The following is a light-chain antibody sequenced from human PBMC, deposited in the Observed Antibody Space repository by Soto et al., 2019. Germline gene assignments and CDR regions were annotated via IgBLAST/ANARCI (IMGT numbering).Light chain of an antibody. V-gene: IGLV2-11*01. CDR1: TSDVGGYNY. CDR2: DVS. Sequence: QPVLTQPRSVSGSPGQSVTISCTGTTSDVGGYNYVSWYQQHPGKAPKVMIYDVSERPSGVPDRFSGSKSGNTASLTISGLQAEDEADYYCCSYAGSYSVVFGGGTKVTVL. J-gene: IGLJ2*01. CDR3: CSYAGSYSVV.